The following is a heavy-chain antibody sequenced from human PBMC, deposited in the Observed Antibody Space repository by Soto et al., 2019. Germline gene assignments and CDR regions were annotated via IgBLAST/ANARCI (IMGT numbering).Heavy chain of an antibody. CDR3: ARLGGFYQSLGS. Sequence: NLSETVSLPCTVSGGSISSYYWSWIRQPPGKGLEWIGYIYYTGTTTYNPSIMSRVTISVDSSKNQFSLNLTSVSAADTAVYYCARLGGFYQSLGSWGKGA. CDR1: GGSISSYY. CDR2: IYYTGTT. V-gene: IGHV4-59*08. D-gene: IGHD3-22*01. J-gene: IGHJ5*02.